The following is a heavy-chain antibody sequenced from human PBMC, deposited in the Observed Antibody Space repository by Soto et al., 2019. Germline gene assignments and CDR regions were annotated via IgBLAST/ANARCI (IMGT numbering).Heavy chain of an antibody. CDR3: ATQKSPPKPAVAGAFDI. Sequence: ASVKVSCKASGGTFSSYAISWVRQAPGQGLEWMGGIIPILGIANYAQKFQGRVTITADKSTSTAYMELSSLRSEDTAVYYCATQKSPPKPAVAGAFDIWGQGTMVTVSS. CDR1: GGTFSSYA. J-gene: IGHJ3*02. D-gene: IGHD6-19*01. CDR2: IIPILGIA. V-gene: IGHV1-69*10.